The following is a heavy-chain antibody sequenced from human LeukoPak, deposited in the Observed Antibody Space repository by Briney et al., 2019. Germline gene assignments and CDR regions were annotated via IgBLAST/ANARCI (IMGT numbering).Heavy chain of an antibody. Sequence: SQTLSLTCAISGDSVSSNSATWNWIRQSPSRGLEWLGRTYYRSKWYNDYAVSVKSRISINPDTSKNQFSLHLNSVTPEDTAVYYCASDRGVGAAVYFDYWGQGTLVTASS. CDR1: GDSVSSNSAT. CDR2: TYYRSKWYN. CDR3: ASDRGVGAAVYFDY. V-gene: IGHV6-1*01. J-gene: IGHJ4*02. D-gene: IGHD6-13*01.